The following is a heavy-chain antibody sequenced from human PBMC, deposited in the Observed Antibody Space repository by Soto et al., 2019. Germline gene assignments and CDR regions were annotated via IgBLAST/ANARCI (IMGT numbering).Heavy chain of an antibody. CDR2: VSSGGGT. J-gene: IGHJ4*02. D-gene: IGHD5-12*01. CDR3: AKDHIVAKVFDY. CDR1: GFTFSTYA. V-gene: IGHV3-23*01. Sequence: GGSLRLSCAASGFTFSTYAMGWVRQAPGKGLEWVSVVSSGGGTHYADSVKGRFTISRDNSKNTLYLQMNSLRAEDTAVYYCAKDHIVAKVFDYWGQGTLVTVSS.